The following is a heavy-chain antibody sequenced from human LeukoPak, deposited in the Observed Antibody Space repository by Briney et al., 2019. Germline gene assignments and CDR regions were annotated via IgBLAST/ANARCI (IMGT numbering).Heavy chain of an antibody. D-gene: IGHD3-10*01. J-gene: IGHJ4*02. CDR2: IYHSGST. Sequence: GSLRLSXTASGFTFSNAWMSWVRQAPGKGLEWIGSIYHSGSTYYNPSLKSRVTISVDTSKNQFSLKLSSVTAADTAVYYCARHKATRLLLWFGQDFDYWGQGTLVTVSS. CDR3: ARHKATRLLLWFGQDFDY. V-gene: IGHV4-38-2*02. CDR1: GFTFSNAW.